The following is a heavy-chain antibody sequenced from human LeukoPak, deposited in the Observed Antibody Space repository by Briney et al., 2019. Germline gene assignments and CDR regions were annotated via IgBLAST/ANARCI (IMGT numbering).Heavy chain of an antibody. J-gene: IGHJ3*02. V-gene: IGHV3-74*03. CDR1: GFTFSSYW. Sequence: GGSLRLSCVASGFTFSSYWMHWVRQAPGKGLVWVSRINSDGSSTKCADSVKGRFTISRDNAKNSLYLQMNSLRAEDTAVYYCARGSRLGVVGRDAFDIWGQGTMVTVSS. D-gene: IGHD3-3*01. CDR3: ARGSRLGVVGRDAFDI. CDR2: INSDGSST.